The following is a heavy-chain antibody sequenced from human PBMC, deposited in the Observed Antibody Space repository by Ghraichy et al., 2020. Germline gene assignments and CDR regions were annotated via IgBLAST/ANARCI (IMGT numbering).Heavy chain of an antibody. CDR3: AKDAAVTIFGVVISLLDDY. J-gene: IGHJ4*02. D-gene: IGHD3-3*01. V-gene: IGHV3-23*01. CDR2: ISGSGGST. CDR1: GFTFSSYA. Sequence: GESLNISCAASGFTFSSYAMSWVRQAPGKGLEWVSAISGSGGSTYYADSVKGRFTISRDNSKNTLYLQMNSLRAEDTAVYYCAKDAAVTIFGVVISLLDDYWGQGTLVTVSS.